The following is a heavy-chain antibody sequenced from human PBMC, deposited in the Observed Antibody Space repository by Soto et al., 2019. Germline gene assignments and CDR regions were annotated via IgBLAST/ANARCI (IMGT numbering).Heavy chain of an antibody. V-gene: IGHV3-11*06. Sequence: GGSLRLSCAASGVTFSDYYMSWVRQATGKGLEWVSSISSGSRSIHYADSVKGRFTISRDNVKNSLYLQMNSLRAEDTAVYYCARELSYYYDSSGLRFDPWGQGTLVTVSS. CDR3: ARELSYYYDSSGLRFDP. J-gene: IGHJ5*02. D-gene: IGHD3-22*01. CDR1: GVTFSDYY. CDR2: ISSGSRSI.